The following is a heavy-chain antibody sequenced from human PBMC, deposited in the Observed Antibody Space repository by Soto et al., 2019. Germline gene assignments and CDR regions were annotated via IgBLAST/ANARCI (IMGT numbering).Heavy chain of an antibody. CDR3: ARGDRGQFDY. V-gene: IGHV4-30-2*01. Sequence: SETLSLTCAVSGGSISSGGYSWSWIRQPPGKGLEWIGYIYHSGSTYYNPSLKSRVTISVDRSKNQFSLKLSSVTAADTAVYYCARGDRGQFDYWGQGTLVTVSS. D-gene: IGHD3-10*01. CDR1: GGSISSGGYS. J-gene: IGHJ4*02. CDR2: IYHSGST.